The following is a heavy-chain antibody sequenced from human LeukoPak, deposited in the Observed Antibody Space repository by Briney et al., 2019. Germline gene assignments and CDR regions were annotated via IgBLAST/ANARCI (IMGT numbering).Heavy chain of an antibody. J-gene: IGHJ4*02. CDR3: ARVPYYYDSSGPIGNRIDY. CDR1: VYTFTSYG. CDR2: ISAYNGNT. V-gene: IGHV1-18*01. Sequence: GASVKVSCKASVYTFTSYGISWVRQAPGQGREGMGWISAYNGNTNYAQKLQGRVTMTTDTSTSTAYMELRSLRSDDTAVYYCARVPYYYDSSGPIGNRIDYWGQGTLVTVSS. D-gene: IGHD3-22*01.